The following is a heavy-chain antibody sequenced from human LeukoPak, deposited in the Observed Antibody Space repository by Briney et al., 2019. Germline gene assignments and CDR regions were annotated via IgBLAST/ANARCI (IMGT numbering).Heavy chain of an antibody. Sequence: SETLSLTCTVSGGSISSYYWSWIRQPAGKGLEWIGRIYTSGSTNYNPSLKSRVTMSVDTSKNQFSLKLSSVTAADTAVYYCARDLGSGWYVGYYYYYMDVWGKGTTVTVSS. J-gene: IGHJ6*03. CDR3: ARDLGSGWYVGYYYYYMDV. V-gene: IGHV4-4*07. CDR2: IYTSGST. D-gene: IGHD6-19*01. CDR1: GGSISSYY.